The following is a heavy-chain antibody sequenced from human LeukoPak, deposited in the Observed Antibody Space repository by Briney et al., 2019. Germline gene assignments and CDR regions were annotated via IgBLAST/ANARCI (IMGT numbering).Heavy chain of an antibody. D-gene: IGHD3-10*01. CDR2: IRYDGSNK. Sequence: GGSLRLSCAASGFTFSSYGMHWVRQAPGKGLEWVAFIRYDGSNKYYADSVKGRFTISRDNSKNSLYLQMNSLRAEDTAVYYCARGGPLWFGELSTFDYWGQGTLVTVSS. CDR1: GFTFSSYG. V-gene: IGHV3-30*02. CDR3: ARGGPLWFGELSTFDY. J-gene: IGHJ4*02.